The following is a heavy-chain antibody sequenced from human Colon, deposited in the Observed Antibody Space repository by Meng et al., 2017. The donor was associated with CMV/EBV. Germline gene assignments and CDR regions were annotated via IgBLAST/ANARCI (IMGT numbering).Heavy chain of an antibody. CDR3: AKEHNSGWPNLDY. D-gene: IGHD6-19*01. J-gene: IGHJ4*02. V-gene: IGHV3-43*01. Sequence: VEEKGKEGVEISRGEGRENKKEENVKGRLAIYREKRKNALFLQMNSLRSEDTALYYCAKEHNSGWPNLDYWGLGTLVTVSS. CDR2: SRGEGREN.